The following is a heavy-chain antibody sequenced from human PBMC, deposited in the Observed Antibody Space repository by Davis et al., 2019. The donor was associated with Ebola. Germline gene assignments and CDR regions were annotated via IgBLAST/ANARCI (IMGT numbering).Heavy chain of an antibody. CDR3: ARGRDYVWGSYRDDAFDI. Sequence: PGGSLRLSCAASGFTFSSYWMHWVRQAPGKGLVWVSRINSDGSSTSYADSVKGRFTISRDNAKNTLYLQMNSLRAEDTAVYYCARGRDYVWGSYRDDAFDIWDQGTMVTVSS. V-gene: IGHV3-74*01. D-gene: IGHD3-16*02. CDR1: GFTFSSYW. J-gene: IGHJ3*02. CDR2: INSDGSST.